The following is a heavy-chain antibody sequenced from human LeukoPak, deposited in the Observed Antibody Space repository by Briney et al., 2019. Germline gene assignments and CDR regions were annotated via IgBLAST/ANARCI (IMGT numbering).Heavy chain of an antibody. Sequence: ASVKVSFKASAGTFSSYAISWVRQAPGQGLEWMGRIIPIFGTANYAQKFQGPVTITTDESTSTAYMKLSSLRSEDTAVYYCARGITMVRGELDYWGQGTLVTVSS. J-gene: IGHJ4*02. V-gene: IGHV1-69*05. CDR3: ARGITMVRGELDY. CDR1: AGTFSSYA. CDR2: IIPIFGTA. D-gene: IGHD3-10*01.